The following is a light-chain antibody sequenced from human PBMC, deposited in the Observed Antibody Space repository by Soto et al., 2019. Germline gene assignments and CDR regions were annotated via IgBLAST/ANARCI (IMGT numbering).Light chain of an antibody. J-gene: IGLJ1*01. CDR2: DVS. Sequence: QCALTQPASVSRSPGQSIAISYTGTSSDVGGDHNFVSWYQHHPGKAPKLTIYDVSNRPSGFSDRFSGSKSGNTASLTISGLQAEDEADYYCSSYTSSSTYVFGTGTKVTVL. V-gene: IGLV2-14*03. CDR1: SSDVGGDHNF. CDR3: SSYTSSSTYV.